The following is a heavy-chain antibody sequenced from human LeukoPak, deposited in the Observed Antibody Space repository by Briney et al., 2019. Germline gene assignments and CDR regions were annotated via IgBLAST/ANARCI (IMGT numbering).Heavy chain of an antibody. Sequence: ASVTVSCKASGYTFTSYGISWVRQAPGQGLEWMGWISAYSGNTNYAQRLQGRVTMTTDTSTSTAYMELRSLRSDDTAVYYCARDRVYDSSGSPRPFDYWGQGTLVTVSS. V-gene: IGHV1-18*01. D-gene: IGHD3-22*01. CDR2: ISAYSGNT. CDR3: ARDRVYDSSGSPRPFDY. CDR1: GYTFTSYG. J-gene: IGHJ4*02.